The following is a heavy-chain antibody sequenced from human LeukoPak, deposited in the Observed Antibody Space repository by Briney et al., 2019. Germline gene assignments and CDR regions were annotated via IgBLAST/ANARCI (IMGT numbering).Heavy chain of an antibody. Sequence: PSETLSLTCTVSGGSISSYYWSWIRQPAGKGLEWIGRIYTSGSTNYNPSLKSRVTMSVDTYKNQFSLKLSSVTAADTAVYYCARSARDSSSWFFDYWGQGTLVTVSS. J-gene: IGHJ4*02. V-gene: IGHV4-4*07. D-gene: IGHD6-13*01. CDR1: GGSISSYY. CDR3: ARSARDSSSWFFDY. CDR2: IYTSGST.